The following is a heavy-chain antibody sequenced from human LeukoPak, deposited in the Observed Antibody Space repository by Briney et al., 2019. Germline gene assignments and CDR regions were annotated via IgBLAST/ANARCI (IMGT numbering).Heavy chain of an antibody. J-gene: IGHJ6*03. CDR1: GGSISSSSYY. Sequence: SETLSLTCTVSGGSISSSSYYWGWIRQPPGKGLEWIGSIYYSGSTYYNPSLKSRVTISVDTSKNQFSLKLSSVTAADTAVYYCARVSGYYDFWSGLSPRNYYYYYMDVWGKGTTVTVSS. CDR3: ARVSGYYDFWSGLSPRNYYYYYMDV. CDR2: IYYSGST. D-gene: IGHD3-3*01. V-gene: IGHV4-39*07.